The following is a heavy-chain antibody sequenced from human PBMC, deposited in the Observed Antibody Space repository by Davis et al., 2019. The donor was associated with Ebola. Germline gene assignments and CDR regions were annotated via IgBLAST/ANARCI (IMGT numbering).Heavy chain of an antibody. J-gene: IGHJ4*02. V-gene: IGHV4-30-4*07. CDR2: IYYSGT. CDR1: GDSISSGGYS. CDR3: VRGWDYRVGYFDY. Sequence: LRLSCVVSGDSISSGGYSWSWIRQPPGKGLEWIGDIYYSGTSYNPSLKSRVAISVDTSKNQFSLNLSSLTAADTAVYYCVRGWDYRVGYFDYWGQGTLVTVSS. D-gene: IGHD1-26*01.